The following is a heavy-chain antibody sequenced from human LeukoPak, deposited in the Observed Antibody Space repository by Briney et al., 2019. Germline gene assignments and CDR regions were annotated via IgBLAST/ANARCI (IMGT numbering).Heavy chain of an antibody. CDR1: GYTFTGYY. Sequence: ASVKVSCKASGYTFTGYYMHWVRQAPGQGLEWMGRINPNSGGTNYAQKFQGRVIMTRDTSISTAYMELSRLRSDDTAVYYCARVLAAGSSYYYGMDVWGQGTTVTVSS. D-gene: IGHD6-13*01. V-gene: IGHV1-2*06. CDR3: ARVLAAGSSYYYGMDV. CDR2: INPNSGGT. J-gene: IGHJ6*02.